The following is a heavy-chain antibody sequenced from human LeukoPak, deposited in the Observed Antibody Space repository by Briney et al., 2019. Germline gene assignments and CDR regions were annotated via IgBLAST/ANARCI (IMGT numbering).Heavy chain of an antibody. CDR2: ISPDGSSR. CDR3: ARDGGLLPDN. Sequence: GGSLRLSCAASGFPFSTYWMHWVRQPPGKGLMWVSRISPDGSSRSYAGSVKGRFIISRDNAKNTLSLQMNSLTAADTAVYYCARDGGLLPDNWGKGTLVTVSS. D-gene: IGHD2-21*02. V-gene: IGHV3-74*01. J-gene: IGHJ4*02. CDR1: GFPFSTYW.